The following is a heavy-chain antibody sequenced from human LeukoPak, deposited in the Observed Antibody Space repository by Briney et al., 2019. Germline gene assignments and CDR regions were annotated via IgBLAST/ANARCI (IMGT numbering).Heavy chain of an antibody. Sequence: SETLSLTCTVSGGSISSYYWSWIRQPPGKGLEWIGYIYYSGSTNYNPSLKSRVTISVDTSKNQFSLKLSSVTAADTAVYYCAGETLGYSYGYGKSWFDPWGQGTLVTVSS. J-gene: IGHJ5*02. CDR1: GGSISSYY. CDR2: IYYSGST. D-gene: IGHD5-18*01. CDR3: AGETLGYSYGYGKSWFDP. V-gene: IGHV4-59*01.